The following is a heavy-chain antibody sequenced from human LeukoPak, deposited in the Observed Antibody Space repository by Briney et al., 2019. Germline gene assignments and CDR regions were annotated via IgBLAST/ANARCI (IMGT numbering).Heavy chain of an antibody. CDR1: GFTFSSYS. Sequence: GGSLRLSCAASGFTFSSYSMNWVRQAPGKGLEWVSSISSSSSYIYYADSVKGRFTISRDNAKNSLYLQMNSLRAEDTAVYYCATYYYDSSGYSYYFDYWGQGTLVTVSS. V-gene: IGHV3-21*01. CDR2: ISSSSSYI. D-gene: IGHD3-22*01. CDR3: ATYYYDSSGYSYYFDY. J-gene: IGHJ4*02.